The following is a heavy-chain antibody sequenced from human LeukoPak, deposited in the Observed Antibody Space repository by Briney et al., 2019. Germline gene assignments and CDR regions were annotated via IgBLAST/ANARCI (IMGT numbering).Heavy chain of an antibody. J-gene: IGHJ4*02. CDR1: GYTFTSYD. D-gene: IGHD6-13*01. CDR2: INPSGGST. V-gene: IGHV1-46*01. CDR3: ARDRAGIGDY. Sequence: ASVKVSCKASGYTFTSYDINWVRQATGQGLEWMGIINPSGGSTSYAQKFQGRVTMTRDTSTSTVYMELSSLRSEDTAVYYCARDRAGIGDYWGQGTLVTVYS.